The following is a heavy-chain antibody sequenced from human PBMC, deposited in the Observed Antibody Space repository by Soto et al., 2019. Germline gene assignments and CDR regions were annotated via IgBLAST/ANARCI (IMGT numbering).Heavy chain of an antibody. CDR2: ISAYNGNT. CDR3: ARSGFPLYYGSGSYYNPKGYYYYGMDV. D-gene: IGHD3-10*01. CDR1: GYAFTSYG. J-gene: IGHJ6*02. Sequence: ASVKVSCKASGYAFTSYGISWVRQAPGQGLEWMGWISAYNGNTNYAQKLQGRVTMTTDTSTSTAYMELRSLRSDDTAVYYCARSGFPLYYGSGSYYNPKGYYYYGMDVWGQGTTVTVSS. V-gene: IGHV1-18*01.